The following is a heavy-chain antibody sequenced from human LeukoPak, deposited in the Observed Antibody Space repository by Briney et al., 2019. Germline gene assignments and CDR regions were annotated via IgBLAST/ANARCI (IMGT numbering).Heavy chain of an antibody. CDR2: ISRGGTT. CDR1: GFTVSSNY. J-gene: IGHJ4*02. CDR3: ARGNYYDSSVDY. Sequence: GGSLRLSCAASGFTVSSNYMSWVRQAPGKGLQRVSVISRGGTTYYADSVKGRFTISRDNSKNTLYLQMNSLRAEDTAVYYCARGNYYDSSVDYWGQGILVTVSS. V-gene: IGHV3-53*01. D-gene: IGHD3-22*01.